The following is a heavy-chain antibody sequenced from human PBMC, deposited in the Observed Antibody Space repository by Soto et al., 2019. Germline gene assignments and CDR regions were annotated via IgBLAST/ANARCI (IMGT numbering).Heavy chain of an antibody. Sequence: PGGSLRLSCAASGFTFSSYAMSWVRKAPGKGLEWVSAISGSGGSTYYADSVKGRFTISRDNSKNTLYLQMNSLRAEDTAVYYCAKAIAARLYYYYGMAVWGQGTTVTLSS. CDR3: AKAIAARLYYYYGMAV. CDR2: ISGSGGST. D-gene: IGHD6-6*01. J-gene: IGHJ6*02. CDR1: GFTFSSYA. V-gene: IGHV3-23*01.